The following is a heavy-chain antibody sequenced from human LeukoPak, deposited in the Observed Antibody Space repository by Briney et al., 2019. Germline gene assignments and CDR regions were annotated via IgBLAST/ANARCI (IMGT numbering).Heavy chain of an antibody. V-gene: IGHV3-53*05. Sequence: GGSLRLSCAASGFTVSSNYMSWVRQAPGKGLEWVSVIYSGGSTYYADSVKGRFTISRDNAKNSLYLQMNSLRAEDTALYYCAKENYYDSSPRGVWGQGTLVTVSS. CDR1: GFTVSSNY. J-gene: IGHJ4*02. CDR3: AKENYYDSSPRGV. D-gene: IGHD3-22*01. CDR2: IYSGGST.